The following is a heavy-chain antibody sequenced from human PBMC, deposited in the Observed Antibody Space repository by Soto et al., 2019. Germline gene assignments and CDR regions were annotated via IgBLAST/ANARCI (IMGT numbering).Heavy chain of an antibody. J-gene: IGHJ4*02. V-gene: IGHV4-61*01. CDR1: GGSVITESYY. CDR3: AREVVPAAQFDF. Sequence: SETLSLTCTVSGGSVITESYYWSWIRKSPGMGLEWIGYTHHSGSTNYNPSLQSRVTISIDTSKNQFSLKLSSVTAADTAVYYCAREVVPAAQFDFWGQGTLVTVSS. CDR2: THHSGST. D-gene: IGHD2-2*01.